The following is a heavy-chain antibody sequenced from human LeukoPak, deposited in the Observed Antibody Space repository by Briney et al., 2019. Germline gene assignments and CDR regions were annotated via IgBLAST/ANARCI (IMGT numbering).Heavy chain of an antibody. CDR1: GGSISSYY. V-gene: IGHV4-4*07. J-gene: IGHJ4*02. CDR2: IYTSGST. D-gene: IGHD3-22*01. CDR3: ARGSGYYYDSSGYSPFDY. Sequence: SETLSLTCTVSGGSISSYYWSWIRQPAWKGLEWIGRIYTSGSTNYNPSLKSRVTMSVDTSKNQFSLKLSSVTAADTAVYYCARGSGYYYDSSGYSPFDYWGQGTLVTVSS.